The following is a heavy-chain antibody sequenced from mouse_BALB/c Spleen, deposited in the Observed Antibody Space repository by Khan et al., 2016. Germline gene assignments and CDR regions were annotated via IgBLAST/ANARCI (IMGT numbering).Heavy chain of an antibody. CDR1: GFTFSSSA. V-gene: IGHV5-9-3*01. CDR2: ISSGGSYT. J-gene: IGHJ4*01. Sequence: EVELVESGGGLVKPGGSLKLSCAASGFTFSSSAMSWVRQTPEKRLEWVATISSGGSYTYYPDSVNGRFTLSRDNAQNTLYLQTRSLRYEATTMSCCVSLTTVVAWDYVMDYWGQGTSVTVSS. CDR3: VSLTTVVAWDYVMDY. D-gene: IGHD1-1*01.